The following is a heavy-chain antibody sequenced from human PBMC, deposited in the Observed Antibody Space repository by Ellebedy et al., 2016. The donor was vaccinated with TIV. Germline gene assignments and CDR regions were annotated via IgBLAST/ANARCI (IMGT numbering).Heavy chain of an antibody. CDR1: GFTFSSYN. V-gene: IGHV3-48*02. CDR3: VRDTYYYGSGTYYKGFDY. D-gene: IGHD3-10*01. CDR2: ISSSTSTI. J-gene: IGHJ4*02. Sequence: PGGSLRLSCAASGFTFSSYNMNRVRQAPGKGLEWISYISSSTSTIYYADSVKGRFTVSIDNAKNSLYLQMNSLRDEDTAVYYCVRDTYYYGSGTYYKGFDYWGQGTLVTVSS.